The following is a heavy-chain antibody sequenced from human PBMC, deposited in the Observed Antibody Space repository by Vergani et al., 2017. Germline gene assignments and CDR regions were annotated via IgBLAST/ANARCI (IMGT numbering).Heavy chain of an antibody. V-gene: IGHV1-2*02. CDR3: ARVGSNLEVVAAMAGCMDV. CDR1: GYTFTGYY. Sequence: QVQLVQSGAEVKKPGASVKVSCKASGYTFTGYYMHWVRQAPGQGLEWMGWINPNSGGTNYAQQFQGRVTMTRDTSISTAYRELSRLRSDETAVYYCARVGSNLEVVAAMAGCMDVWGQGTTVTVSS. J-gene: IGHJ6*02. CDR2: INPNSGGT. D-gene: IGHD2-15*01.